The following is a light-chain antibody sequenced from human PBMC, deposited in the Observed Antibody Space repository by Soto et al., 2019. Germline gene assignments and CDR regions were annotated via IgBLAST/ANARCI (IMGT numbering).Light chain of an antibody. CDR3: QQSYNTPIT. CDR1: QSISSY. Sequence: DIQMTQSPSSLSASVGDRVAITCRASQSISSYLNWYQQKPGKAPNLLIHAASSLQSGVPSRFSGSGSGTDFTLTITSLKPEDFATYYCQQSYNTPITFGPGTKVDI. V-gene: IGKV1-39*01. CDR2: AAS. J-gene: IGKJ3*01.